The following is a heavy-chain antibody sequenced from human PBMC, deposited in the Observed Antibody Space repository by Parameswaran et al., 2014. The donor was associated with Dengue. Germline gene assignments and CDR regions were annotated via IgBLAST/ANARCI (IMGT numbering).Heavy chain of an antibody. CDR3: ARASGSSSWYVHPFDY. V-gene: IGHV4-59*01. CDR2: IYYSGST. J-gene: IGHJ4*02. D-gene: IGHD6-13*01. Sequence: WIRQPPGKGLEWIGYIYYSGSTNYNPSLKSRVTISVDTSKNQFSLKLSSVTAADTAVYYCARASGSSSWYVHPFDYWGQGTLVTVSS.